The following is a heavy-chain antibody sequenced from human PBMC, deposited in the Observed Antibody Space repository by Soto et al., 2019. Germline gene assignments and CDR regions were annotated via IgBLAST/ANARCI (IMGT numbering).Heavy chain of an antibody. CDR2: IIPIFGTA. J-gene: IGHJ4*02. V-gene: IGHV1-69*12. CDR1: GGTFSSYA. Sequence: QVQLVQSGAEVKKPGSSVKVSCKASGGTFSSYAISWVRQAPGQGLEWMGGIIPIFGTANYAQKFQGRAXIXAXXSTSTAYMELSSLRSEDTAVYYCARAYSYGPEIDYWGQGTLVTVSS. D-gene: IGHD5-18*01. CDR3: ARAYSYGPEIDY.